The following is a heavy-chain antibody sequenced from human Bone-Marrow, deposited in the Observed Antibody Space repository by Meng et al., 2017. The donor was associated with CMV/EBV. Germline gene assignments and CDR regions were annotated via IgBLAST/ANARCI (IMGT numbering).Heavy chain of an antibody. CDR3: GSSGYYFSLDY. D-gene: IGHD3-22*01. Sequence: GESLKISCAASGFTFSSYAMSWVRQAPGKGLEWVSAISGSGGSTYYADSVKGRFTISRDNSKNMLYLQMNSLRAEDTAVYYCGSSGYYFSLDYWGQGTLVTVSS. J-gene: IGHJ4*02. CDR1: GFTFSSYA. CDR2: ISGSGGST. V-gene: IGHV3-23*01.